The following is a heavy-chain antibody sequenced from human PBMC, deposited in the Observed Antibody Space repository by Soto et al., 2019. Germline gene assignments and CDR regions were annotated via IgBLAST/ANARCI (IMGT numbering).Heavy chain of an antibody. D-gene: IGHD5-18*01. Sequence: TLSLTCAVYGGSFSGYYWSWIRQPPGKGREWIGEINHSGSTNYNPSLKSRVTISVDTSKNQFSLKLSSVTAADTAVYYCARETDTAMVTGYYYYYMDVWGKGTTVTVSS. J-gene: IGHJ6*03. CDR1: GGSFSGYY. CDR2: INHSGST. V-gene: IGHV4-34*01. CDR3: ARETDTAMVTGYYYYYMDV.